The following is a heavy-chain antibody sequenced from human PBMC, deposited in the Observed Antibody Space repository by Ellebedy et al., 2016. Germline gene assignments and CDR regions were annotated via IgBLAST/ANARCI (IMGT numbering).Heavy chain of an antibody. Sequence: GGSLRLXXAASGFTFRSYTMNWVRQAPGKGLEWVSSISSGSTYIFYADSVRGRFTISRDNAKNSLSLQMNSLRAEDTAVYYCARDENSGSVEPHAFDIWGQGTMVTVSS. CDR3: ARDENSGSVEPHAFDI. J-gene: IGHJ3*02. CDR2: ISSGSTYI. V-gene: IGHV3-21*01. CDR1: GFTFRSYT. D-gene: IGHD1-26*01.